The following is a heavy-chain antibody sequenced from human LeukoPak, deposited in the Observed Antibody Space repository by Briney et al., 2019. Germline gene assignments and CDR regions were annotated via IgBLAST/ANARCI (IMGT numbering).Heavy chain of an antibody. Sequence: PGGSLRLSCAASGFTFSSYGMSWVRQAPGKGLEWVSAISGSGGSTYYADSVKGRFTISRDNSKNTLYLQMNSLRAEDRAVYYCATGKIAARPYYFDFWGQGTLVTVSS. CDR1: GFTFSSYG. CDR2: ISGSGGST. D-gene: IGHD6-6*01. V-gene: IGHV3-23*01. J-gene: IGHJ4*02. CDR3: ATGKIAARPYYFDF.